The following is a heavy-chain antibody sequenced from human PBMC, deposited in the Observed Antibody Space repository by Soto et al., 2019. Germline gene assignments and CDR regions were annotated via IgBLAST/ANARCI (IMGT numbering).Heavy chain of an antibody. J-gene: IGHJ4*02. D-gene: IGHD6-19*01. CDR1: GFTVSSNY. CDR2: IYSGGST. Sequence: GGSLRLSCAASGFTVSSNYMSWVRQAPGKGLEWVSVIYSGGSTYYADSVKGRFTISRDNSKNTLYLQMNSLIAEDTAVYYCARDGWYEPFDYWGQGTLVTVSS. V-gene: IGHV3-53*01. CDR3: ARDGWYEPFDY.